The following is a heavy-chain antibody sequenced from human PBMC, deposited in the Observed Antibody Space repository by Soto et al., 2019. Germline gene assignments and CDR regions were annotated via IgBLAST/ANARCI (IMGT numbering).Heavy chain of an antibody. CDR1: GFTFDDYA. V-gene: IGHV3-9*01. J-gene: IGHJ2*01. CDR3: AKGKAPGGYFDL. Sequence: EVQLVESGGGLVQPGRSLRLSCAASGFTFDDYAMHWVRQAPGKGLEWVSGISWNSGSIGYADSVKGRFTISRDNAKNSLYLQMNSLRAEDTALYYCAKGKAPGGYFDLWGRGTLVTVSS. CDR2: ISWNSGSI.